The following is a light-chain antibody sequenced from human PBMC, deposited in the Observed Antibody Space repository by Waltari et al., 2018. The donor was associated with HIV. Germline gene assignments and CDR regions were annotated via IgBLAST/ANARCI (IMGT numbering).Light chain of an antibody. CDR1: NIGSSS. V-gene: IGLV3-21*02. Sequence: SYVLTQAPSVSVAQGQTARITCGGNNIGSSSVNWYQQKPGQAPVLGVYEDSDRPYWIPERIYGSNSGNTATLTINRVEAGDEADYSCQVWDSNSDDYVFGGGTKLTVL. CDR2: EDS. CDR3: QVWDSNSDDYV. J-gene: IGLJ2*01.